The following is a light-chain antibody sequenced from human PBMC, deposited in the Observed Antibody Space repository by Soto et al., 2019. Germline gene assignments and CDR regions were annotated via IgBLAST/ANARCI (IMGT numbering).Light chain of an antibody. V-gene: IGKV1-5*01. CDR3: QQYNSYSPST. J-gene: IGKJ1*01. Sequence: DIQMTQSPSTLSASVGDRVTITCRASQSISSWLAWYQQKPGKAPKLLIYDASSLESGVPSRFSGSGSGTEFTLTISSLQLDDFATYYCQQYNSYSPSTFGQGTKVEIK. CDR2: DAS. CDR1: QSISSW.